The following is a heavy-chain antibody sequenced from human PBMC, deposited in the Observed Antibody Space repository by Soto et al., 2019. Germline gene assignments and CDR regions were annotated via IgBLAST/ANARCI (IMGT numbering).Heavy chain of an antibody. D-gene: IGHD2-15*01. J-gene: IGHJ4*02. Sequence: PSETLSLTCTVSGGSISSYYWSWIRQPPGKGLEWIGYIYYSGSTNYNPSLKSRLSLSIDRTRNQFSLSPSSMTAADKAVYYCARGGGYDSFDFWGQGIQVTVSS. CDR3: ARGGGYDSFDF. V-gene: IGHV4-59*12. CDR2: IYYSGST. CDR1: GGSISSYY.